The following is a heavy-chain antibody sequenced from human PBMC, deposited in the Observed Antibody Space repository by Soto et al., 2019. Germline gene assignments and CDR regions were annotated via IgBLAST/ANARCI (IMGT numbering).Heavy chain of an antibody. V-gene: IGHV1-18*01. J-gene: IGHJ4*02. CDR1: VDTFTIKD. Sequence: ESVPCTSSVDTFTIKDISGVGTEPGQGPEWMGWINVYNGDTKYAQKFQGRVTMTTDTSTSTVYMELRSLTSDDTAVDDCARDGVAATKGSSGEWVQGTLV. CDR3: ARDGVAATKGSSGE. D-gene: IGHD4-4*01. CDR2: INVYNGDT.